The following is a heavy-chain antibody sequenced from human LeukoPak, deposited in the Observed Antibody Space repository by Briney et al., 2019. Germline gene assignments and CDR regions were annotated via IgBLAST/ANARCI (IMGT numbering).Heavy chain of an antibody. CDR1: GGSISSGSYY. CDR3: AREPFRWLTDY. CDR2: IYTSGRA. J-gene: IGHJ4*02. Sequence: SETLSLTCTVSGGSISSGSYYWSWIRQPAGKGLEWIGRIYTSGRANYNPALKSRVTISVDTSKNQFSLKLSSVTAAHTAVYYCAREPFRWLTDYWGQGTLVTVSS. D-gene: IGHD6-19*01. V-gene: IGHV4-61*02.